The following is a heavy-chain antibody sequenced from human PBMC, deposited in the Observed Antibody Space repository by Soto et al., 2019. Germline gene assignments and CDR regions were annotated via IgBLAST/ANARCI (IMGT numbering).Heavy chain of an antibody. J-gene: IGHJ4*01. Sequence: PGGSLRLSCAASGFTFSSYAMSWVRQAPGKGLEWVSAISYDGSNKYYADSVKGRFTISRDNSKNTLYLQMNSLRAEDTAVYYCAKDEGMIAALPQFEYWGQGTLHTVSS. D-gene: IGHD6-25*01. V-gene: IGHV3-30*18. CDR2: ISYDGSNK. CDR1: GFTFSSYA. CDR3: AKDEGMIAALPQFEY.